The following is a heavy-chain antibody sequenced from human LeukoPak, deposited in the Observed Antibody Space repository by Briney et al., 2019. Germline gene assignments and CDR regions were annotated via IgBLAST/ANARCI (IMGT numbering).Heavy chain of an antibody. D-gene: IGHD2-21*01. CDR2: INIDGSIT. V-gene: IGHV3-74*01. J-gene: IGHJ4*02. Sequence: RGSLRLSCAASGFSVNNYWMHWVRQAPGQGLVWVSRINIDGSITNYADSVKGRFTISRDNAKNTLDLQMNSLRPEDTAVYYCARDFVGDQDYWGQGTLVTVSS. CDR1: GFSVNNYW. CDR3: ARDFVGDQDY.